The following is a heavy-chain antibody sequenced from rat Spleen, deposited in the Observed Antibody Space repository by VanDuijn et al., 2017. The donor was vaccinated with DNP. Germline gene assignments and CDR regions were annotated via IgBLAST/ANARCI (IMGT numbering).Heavy chain of an antibody. J-gene: IGHJ2*01. D-gene: IGHD4-3*01. CDR3: VRWNSGHFDY. V-gene: IGHV5-22*01. CDR1: GFTFSAYY. CDR2: IGSPAYAP. Sequence: EVQLVESGGGLVRPGRSLTLSCAASGFTFSAYYMAWVRQAPAKGLEWVAYIGSPAYAPYHGDSVKGRFTISRDNAKSTLYLQMNSLRSEEMATYYCVRWNSGHFDYWGQGVMVTVSS.